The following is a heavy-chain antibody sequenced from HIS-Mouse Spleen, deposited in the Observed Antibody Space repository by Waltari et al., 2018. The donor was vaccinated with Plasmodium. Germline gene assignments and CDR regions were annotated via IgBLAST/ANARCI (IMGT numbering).Heavy chain of an antibody. Sequence: QVQLVESGGGVVQPGRSLRLSCAASGFTFSSYGMHWVRQAPGKGLEWVAVISYDGSNKYYADSVKGRFTISRDNSKNTRYLQMNSLGAEDTAVYYCAKDRRSSSWYVDYWGQGTLVTVSS. J-gene: IGHJ4*02. D-gene: IGHD6-13*01. CDR2: ISYDGSNK. CDR1: GFTFSSYG. CDR3: AKDRRSSSWYVDY. V-gene: IGHV3-30*18.